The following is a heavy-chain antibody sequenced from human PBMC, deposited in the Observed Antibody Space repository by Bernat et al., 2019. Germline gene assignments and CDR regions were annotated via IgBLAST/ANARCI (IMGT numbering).Heavy chain of an antibody. CDR3: AGGGRSGWCGGGGWGGVGA. V-gene: IGHV3-64*01. D-gene: IGHD2-21*01. CDR2: ISSDGIST. CDR1: GFTFSSYV. Sequence: EVRLVESGGGLVQPGGSLRLSCAASGFTFSSYVMYWVRQAPGEGLEYVSAISSDGISTYYSSARGGRFGIAGENAKDTLCLRMGGRGAEDMAVDYGAGGGRSGWCGGGGWGGVGAGGQGGLV. J-gene: IGHJ4*02.